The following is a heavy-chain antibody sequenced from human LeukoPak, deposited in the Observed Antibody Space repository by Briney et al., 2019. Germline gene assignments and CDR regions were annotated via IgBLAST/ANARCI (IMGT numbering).Heavy chain of an antibody. CDR1: GGSISNSNW. CDR2: IYHSGST. V-gene: IGHV4-4*02. J-gene: IGHJ4*02. Sequence: PSETLSLTCAVCGGSISNSNWWSWVRQSPGKGLEWIGEIYHSGSTNYNPSLKGRVTMSVDKSKNQFSLKLRSVTAADTAVYYCTSSDDWGQGTRVTVSS. D-gene: IGHD3-3*01. CDR3: TSSDD.